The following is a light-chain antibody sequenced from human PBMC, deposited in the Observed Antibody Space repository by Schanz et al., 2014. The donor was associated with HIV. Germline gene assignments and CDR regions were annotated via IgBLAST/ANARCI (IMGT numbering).Light chain of an antibody. V-gene: IGLV2-14*03. Sequence: QSVLTQPASVSGSPGQSITISCTGTSSDVGGYNYVSWYQQHPGIAPKLMIYDVSNRPSGVSNRFSGSKSGNTASLTISGLQADDEADYYCSSYTSSSTWVFGGGTKLTVL. CDR2: DVS. J-gene: IGLJ3*02. CDR1: SSDVGGYNY. CDR3: SSYTSSSTWV.